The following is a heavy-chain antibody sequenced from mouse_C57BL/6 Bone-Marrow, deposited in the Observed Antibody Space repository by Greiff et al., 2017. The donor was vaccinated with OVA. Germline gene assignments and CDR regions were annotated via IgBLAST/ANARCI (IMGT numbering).Heavy chain of an antibody. V-gene: IGHV5-15*01. J-gene: IGHJ4*01. CDR2: ISNLAYSI. CDR1: GFTFSDYG. CDR3: ARHRPYAMDY. Sequence: EVKLMESGGGLVQPGGSLKLSCAASGFTFSDYGMAWVRQAPRKGPEWVAFISNLAYSIYYADTVTGRVTISRENAKNTLYLEMSSLRSEDTAMYYCARHRPYAMDYWGQGTSVTVSS.